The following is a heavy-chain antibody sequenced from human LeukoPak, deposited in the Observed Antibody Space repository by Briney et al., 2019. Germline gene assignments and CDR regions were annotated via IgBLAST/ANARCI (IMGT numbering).Heavy chain of an antibody. J-gene: IGHJ5*02. CDR1: GFTFSSYG. D-gene: IGHD6-19*01. CDR2: IWYDGSNK. V-gene: IGHV3-33*01. Sequence: PGGSLRLSCAASGFTFSSYGMHWVRQAPGKGLEWVAVIWYDGSNKYYADSVKGRFTISRDNSKNTLYLQMNSLRAEDTAVYYCARCRSSTNWFDPWGQGTLVTVSS. CDR3: ARCRSSTNWFDP.